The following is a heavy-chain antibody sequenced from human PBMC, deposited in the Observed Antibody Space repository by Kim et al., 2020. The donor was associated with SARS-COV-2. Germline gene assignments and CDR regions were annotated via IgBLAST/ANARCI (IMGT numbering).Heavy chain of an antibody. Sequence: GRFTISRDKSKNTLYLQMNSLRAEDTAVYYCARSRDGYKGGYYYYYGMDVWGQGTTVTVSS. V-gene: IGHV3-66*01. J-gene: IGHJ6*02. CDR3: ARSRDGYKGGYYYYYGMDV. D-gene: IGHD5-12*01.